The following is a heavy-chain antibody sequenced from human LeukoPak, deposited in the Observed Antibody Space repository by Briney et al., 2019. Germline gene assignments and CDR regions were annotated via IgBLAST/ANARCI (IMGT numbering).Heavy chain of an antibody. CDR1: GYTFTSYY. V-gene: IGHV1-46*01. CDR3: ATEKYYYDSSGYYRAFDI. D-gene: IGHD3-22*01. Sequence: ASVKVSCKASGYTFTSYYMHWVRQAPGQGLEWMGIINPSGGSTSYAQKFQGRVTMTRDTSTSTVYMELSSLRSEDTAVYYCATEKYYYDSSGYYRAFDIWGQRTMVTVSS. J-gene: IGHJ3*02. CDR2: INPSGGST.